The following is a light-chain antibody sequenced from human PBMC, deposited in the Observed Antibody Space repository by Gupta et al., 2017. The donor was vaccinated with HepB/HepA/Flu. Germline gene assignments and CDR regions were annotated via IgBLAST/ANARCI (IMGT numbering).Light chain of an antibody. CDR3: QQASSFPLLI. Sequence: IQMTQSPCSVSAPGGDTATIACRASQGISSWLAWYQQKPGKAPKLLIYSASSLQSGVPSRFSGSGSGTDFTLIVSSLQPTNSSLQPEDFATYYCQQASSFPLLIFGGGAKVEI. CDR2: SAS. V-gene: IGKV1-12*01. J-gene: IGKJ4*01. CDR1: QGISSW.